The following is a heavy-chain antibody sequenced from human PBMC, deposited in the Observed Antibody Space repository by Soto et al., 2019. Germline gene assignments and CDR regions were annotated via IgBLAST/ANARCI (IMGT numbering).Heavy chain of an antibody. CDR2: IIPIFGTA. CDR3: ARDTVVPAAIGSYYGMDV. D-gene: IGHD2-2*02. V-gene: IGHV1-69*13. CDR1: GGTFSSYA. Sequence: GASVKVSCKASGGTFSSYAISWVRQAPGQGREWMGGIIPIFGTANYAQKFQGRVTITADESTSTAYMELSSLRSEDTAVYYCARDTVVPAAIGSYYGMDVWGQGTTVTVSS. J-gene: IGHJ6*02.